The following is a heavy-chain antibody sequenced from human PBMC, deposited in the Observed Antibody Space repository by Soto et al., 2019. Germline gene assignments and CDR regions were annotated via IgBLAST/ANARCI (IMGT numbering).Heavy chain of an antibody. Sequence: GASVKVPCKASGYIFTSYGTSWVRQAPGQGLEWMGWISAYNGNTNYAQKLQGRVTMTTDTSTSTAYMELRSLRSDDTAVYYCARECYYDSSGYDRGAFDIWGQGTMVTVSS. D-gene: IGHD3-22*01. J-gene: IGHJ3*02. CDR3: ARECYYDSSGYDRGAFDI. CDR2: ISAYNGNT. V-gene: IGHV1-18*01. CDR1: GYIFTSYG.